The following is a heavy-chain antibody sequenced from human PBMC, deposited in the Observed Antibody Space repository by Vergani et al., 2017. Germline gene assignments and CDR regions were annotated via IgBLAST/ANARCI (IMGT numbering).Heavy chain of an antibody. V-gene: IGHV3-11*06. Sequence: VQLVESGGGLVKPGGSLRLSCAASGFTFSDYYMSWIRQAPGKGLEWVSYISSSSSYTNYADSVKGRFTISRDNAKNSLYLQMNSLRAEDTAVYYCASTPGGSGYYFDYWGQGTLVTVSS. CDR1: GFTFSDYY. J-gene: IGHJ4*02. CDR3: ASTPGGSGYYFDY. D-gene: IGHD3-22*01. CDR2: ISSSSSYT.